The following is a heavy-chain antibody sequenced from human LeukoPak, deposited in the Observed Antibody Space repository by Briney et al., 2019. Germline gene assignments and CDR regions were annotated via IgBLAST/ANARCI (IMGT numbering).Heavy chain of an antibody. CDR1: GGSFSGYY. Sequence: SETLSLTCAVYGGSFSGYYWSWIRQPPGKGLEWIGEINHSGSTNYNPSLKSRVTISVDTSKNQFSLKLGSVTAADTAVYYCARGLGTVTAPYYYYGMDVWGQGTTVTVSS. CDR3: ARGLGTVTAPYYYYGMDV. D-gene: IGHD4-17*01. CDR2: INHSGST. J-gene: IGHJ6*02. V-gene: IGHV4-34*01.